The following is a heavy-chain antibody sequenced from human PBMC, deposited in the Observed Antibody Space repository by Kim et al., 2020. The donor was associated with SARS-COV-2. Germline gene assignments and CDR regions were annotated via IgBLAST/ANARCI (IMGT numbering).Heavy chain of an antibody. Sequence: SETLSLTCAVYGGSFSGYYWSWIRQPPGKGLEWIGEINHSGSTNYNPSLKSRVTISVDTSKNQFSLKLSSVTAADTAVYYCASSYELGDYGMDVWGQGTTVTVSS. J-gene: IGHJ6*02. D-gene: IGHD5-12*01. CDR3: ASSYELGDYGMDV. CDR2: INHSGST. V-gene: IGHV4-34*01. CDR1: GGSFSGYY.